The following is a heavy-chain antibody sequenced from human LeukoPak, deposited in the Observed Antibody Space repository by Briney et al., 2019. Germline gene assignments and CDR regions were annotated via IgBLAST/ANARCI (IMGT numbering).Heavy chain of an antibody. Sequence: GGSLRLSCAASGFTFSSYAMSWVRQAPGKGLEWVSAISGSGGSTYYAGSVKGRFTISRDNSKNTLYLQMNSLRAEDTAVYYCAKAKNYYDSSGYPYYFDCWGQGTLVTVSS. J-gene: IGHJ4*02. V-gene: IGHV3-23*01. D-gene: IGHD3-22*01. CDR1: GFTFSSYA. CDR3: AKAKNYYDSSGYPYYFDC. CDR2: ISGSGGST.